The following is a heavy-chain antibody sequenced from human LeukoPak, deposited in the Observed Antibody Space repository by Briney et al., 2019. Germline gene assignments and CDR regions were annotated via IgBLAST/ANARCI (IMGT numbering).Heavy chain of an antibody. CDR1: GGSFSGYY. D-gene: IGHD3-10*01. V-gene: IGHV4-34*01. J-gene: IGHJ6*03. Sequence: PSETLSLTCAVYGGSFSGYYWSWIRQPPGKGLEWIGEINHSGSTNYNPSLKSRVTISVDTSKNQFSLKLSSVTAADTAVYYCAREELGTFYYYYYYMDVWGKGTTVTISS. CDR2: INHSGST. CDR3: AREELGTFYYYYYYMDV.